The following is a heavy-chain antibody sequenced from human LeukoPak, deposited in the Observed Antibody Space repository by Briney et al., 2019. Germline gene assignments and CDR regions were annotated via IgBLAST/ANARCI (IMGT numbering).Heavy chain of an antibody. D-gene: IGHD1-1*01. CDR3: ARARQLASDAFDM. J-gene: IGHJ3*02. V-gene: IGHV1-2*02. CDR2: VNPYSGGT. Sequence: GASVKVSCKASGYTFTSYYMHWLRQAPGQGLEWMGWVNPYSGGTSFAQNFRSRVTLTRDTSTNTSYMELTSLRSDDTAVYYCARARQLASDAFDMWGQGTLITVSS. CDR1: GYTFTSYY.